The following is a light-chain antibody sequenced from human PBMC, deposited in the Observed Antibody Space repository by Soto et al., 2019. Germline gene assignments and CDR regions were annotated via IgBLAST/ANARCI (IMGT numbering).Light chain of an antibody. CDR2: EVS. J-gene: IGKJ5*01. CDR1: QRLLHITGETF. V-gene: IGKV2D-29*02. CDR3: MQSTQLPPT. Sequence: DVVMTQTPLSLSVAPGQQASIYCKYSQRLLHITGETFLFWYLQKPGQSTQLRIYEVSTRVSGVPDRVSCSGSGTDVTLEISRVETDDVGIYYCMQSTQLPPTFGQGTRLEIK.